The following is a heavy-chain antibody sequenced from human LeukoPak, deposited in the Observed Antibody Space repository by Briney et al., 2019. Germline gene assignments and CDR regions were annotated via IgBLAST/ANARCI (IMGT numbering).Heavy chain of an antibody. CDR1: RFTFSNAW. Sequence: GGSLMRSCAASRFTFSNAWMSWVRQAPGKGLEWVGHIKSKTDGGTTDYAAPVKGRFTISRDDSKNTLYLQMNSLRTEDTAVYYCTTDRDYGDYPEYYFAYWGQGTLVTVSS. J-gene: IGHJ4*02. CDR3: TTDRDYGDYPEYYFAY. CDR2: IKSKTDGGTT. D-gene: IGHD4-17*01. V-gene: IGHV3-15*01.